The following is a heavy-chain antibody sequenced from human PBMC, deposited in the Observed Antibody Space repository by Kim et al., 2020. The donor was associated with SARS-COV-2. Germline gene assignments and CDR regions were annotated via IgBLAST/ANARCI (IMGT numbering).Heavy chain of an antibody. D-gene: IGHD6-19*01. CDR3: ARHVSVAAGRGFLDH. J-gene: IGHJ5*02. CDR1: GDSIDSSAYH. V-gene: IGHV4-39*01. CDR2: IYYSGYT. Sequence: SETLSLTCTVSGDSIDSSAYHWGWIRQPPGKGLEWLGGIYYSGYTSYNPTLTSRVSISVDTSKNQFSLKVTSVTAADTAVYYCARHVSVAAGRGFLDHWGQGILVSVFS.